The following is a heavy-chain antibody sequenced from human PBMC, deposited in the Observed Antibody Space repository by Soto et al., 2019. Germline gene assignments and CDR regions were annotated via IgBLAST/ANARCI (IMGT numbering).Heavy chain of an antibody. Sequence: ASVKVSCKASGYTFTSYGISWVRQAPGQGLEWMGWISAYNGNADYAQKFQGRVTMTTNTSTSTAYMELRSLRSEDTAVYYCARVTAAAGKSDAFDTWGQGTMVTVSS. CDR1: GYTFTSYG. CDR2: ISAYNGNA. D-gene: IGHD6-13*01. CDR3: ARVTAAAGKSDAFDT. J-gene: IGHJ3*02. V-gene: IGHV1-18*01.